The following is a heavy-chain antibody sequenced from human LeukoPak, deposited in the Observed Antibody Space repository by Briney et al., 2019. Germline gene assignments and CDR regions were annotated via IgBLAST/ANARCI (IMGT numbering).Heavy chain of an antibody. CDR1: GFTFSSYW. J-gene: IGHJ3*02. CDR2: ISSSSSYI. CDR3: ARARAAEDDFWSGPSPSIAFDI. Sequence: PGGSLRLSCAASGFTFSSYWMSWARQAPGKGLEWVSSISSSSSYIYYADSVKGRFTISRDNAKNSLYLQMNSLRAEDTAVYYCARARAAEDDFWSGPSPSIAFDIWGQGTMVTVSS. V-gene: IGHV3-21*01. D-gene: IGHD3-3*01.